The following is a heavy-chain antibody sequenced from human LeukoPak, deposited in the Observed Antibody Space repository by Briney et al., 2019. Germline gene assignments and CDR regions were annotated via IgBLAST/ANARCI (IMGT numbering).Heavy chain of an antibody. J-gene: IGHJ4*02. Sequence: PGGSLRLSCAASGFTVSSNYMSWVRQAPGKGLEWVSVIYSGGSTYYADSVKGRFTISRDNAKSSLYLQMNSPRVEDTAVYYCARALTVAGTGYWGQGTLVTVSS. CDR1: GFTVSSNY. D-gene: IGHD6-19*01. V-gene: IGHV3-53*01. CDR2: IYSGGST. CDR3: ARALTVAGTGY.